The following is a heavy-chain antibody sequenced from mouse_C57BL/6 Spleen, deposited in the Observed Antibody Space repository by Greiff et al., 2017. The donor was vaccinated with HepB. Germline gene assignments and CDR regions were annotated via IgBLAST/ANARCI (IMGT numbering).Heavy chain of an antibody. J-gene: IGHJ2*01. D-gene: IGHD1-1*01. V-gene: IGHV1-61*01. CDR1: GYTFPSYW. Sequence: QVQLQQPGAELVRPGSSVKLSCKASGYTFPSYWMDWVKQRPGQGLEWIGNIYPSDSETHYNQKFKDKATLTVDKSSSTAYMQLSSLTSEDSAVYYCARGGYYYDYWGQGTTLTVSS. CDR2: IYPSDSET. CDR3: ARGGYYYDY.